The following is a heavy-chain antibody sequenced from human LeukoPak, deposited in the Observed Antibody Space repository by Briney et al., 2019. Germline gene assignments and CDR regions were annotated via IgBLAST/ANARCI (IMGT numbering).Heavy chain of an antibody. CDR2: INPNSGAT. J-gene: IGHJ4*02. D-gene: IGHD3-22*01. Sequence: ASVKVSCKASGYTFTGYYMHWVRQAPGQGLEWMGWINPNSGATNYAQKFQGRVTMTRDTSISTAYMELSRLRSDDTAVYYCARASYYYDSSGPGGYWGQGTLVTVSS. V-gene: IGHV1-2*02. CDR1: GYTFTGYY. CDR3: ARASYYYDSSGPGGY.